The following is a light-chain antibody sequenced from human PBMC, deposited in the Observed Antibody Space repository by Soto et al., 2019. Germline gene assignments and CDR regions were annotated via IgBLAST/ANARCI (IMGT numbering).Light chain of an antibody. CDR1: QSFSSY. CDR2: DAA. J-gene: IGKJ2*01. V-gene: IGKV3-11*01. CDR3: QHSSNWPST. Sequence: EIVLTQSPATLSLAPGERATLSCRASQSFSSYFAWYQQKPGQAPRLLIYDAANRATGIPARFSGSGSGTDFTLTISRLEPEDFAVYYCQHSSNWPSTLGQGTKLEIK.